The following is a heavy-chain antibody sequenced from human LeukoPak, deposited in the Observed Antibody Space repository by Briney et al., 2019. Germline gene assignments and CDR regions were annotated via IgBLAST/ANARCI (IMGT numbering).Heavy chain of an antibody. Sequence: SETLSLTCTVSGGSISSSSYYWGWIRQPPGKGLEWIGSIYYSGSTYYNPSLKSRVTISVDTSKNQFSLKLSSVTAADTAVYYCARQIWFGELFIDYWGQGTLVTVSS. J-gene: IGHJ4*02. V-gene: IGHV4-39*01. CDR2: IYYSGST. D-gene: IGHD3-10*01. CDR3: ARQIWFGELFIDY. CDR1: GGSISSSSYY.